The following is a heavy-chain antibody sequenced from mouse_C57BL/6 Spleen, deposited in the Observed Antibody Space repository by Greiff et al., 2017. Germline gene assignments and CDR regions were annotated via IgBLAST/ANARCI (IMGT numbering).Heavy chain of an antibody. CDR3: TRSRYDYDVRFAY. V-gene: IGHV1-15*01. D-gene: IGHD2-4*01. J-gene: IGHJ3*01. CDR1: GYTFTDYE. CDR2: IDPETGGT. Sequence: QVQLKQSGAELVRPGASVTLSCKASGYTFTDYEMHWVKQTPVHGLEWIGAIDPETGGTAYNQKFKGKAILTADKSSSTAYMELRSLTSEDSAVYYCTRSRYDYDVRFAYWGQGTLVTVSA.